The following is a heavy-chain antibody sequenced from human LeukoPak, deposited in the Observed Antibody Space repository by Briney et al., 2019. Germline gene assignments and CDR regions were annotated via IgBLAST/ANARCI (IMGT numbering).Heavy chain of an antibody. J-gene: IGHJ1*01. D-gene: IGHD3-22*01. CDR3: ASGYYYDSSGYYSEYFQH. V-gene: IGHV1-2*02. CDR1: GFTFTGYY. CDR2: INPTSGDT. Sequence: ASVKVSCKPSGFTFTGYYMHWVRQAPGQGLEWMGWINPTSGDTNYAQKFQGRVTMTRDTSVSTAYMELSRLRFDDTAVYSCASGYYYDSSGYYSEYFQHGGQGTQVTVSS.